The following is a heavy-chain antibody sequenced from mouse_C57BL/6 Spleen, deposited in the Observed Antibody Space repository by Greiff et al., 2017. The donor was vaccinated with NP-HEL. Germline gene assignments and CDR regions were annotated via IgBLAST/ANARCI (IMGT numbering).Heavy chain of an antibody. D-gene: IGHD1-1*01. CDR2: IDPSDSYT. V-gene: IGHV1-69*01. CDR3: ARYGGSFMDY. Sequence: QVQLQQPGAELVMPGASVKLSCKASGYTFTSYWMHWVKQRPGQGLEWIGEIDPSDSYTNYNQNFKGKSTLTVDKSSSTAYMQLSSLTSEDSAVYYCARYGGSFMDYWGQGTSVTVSS. CDR1: GYTFTSYW. J-gene: IGHJ4*01.